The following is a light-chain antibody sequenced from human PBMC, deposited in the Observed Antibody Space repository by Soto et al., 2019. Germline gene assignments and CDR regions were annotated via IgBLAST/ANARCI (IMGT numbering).Light chain of an antibody. CDR2: KAS. CDR1: QSISSW. V-gene: IGKV1-5*03. Sequence: DIQLTQSPSFLSASVGDRVTITCRASQSISSWLAWYQQKPGKAPKLLIYKASSLESGVPSRFSGSGSGTEFTLTISSLQPDDFATYFCQQYSDYSRTFGQGTKVDIK. CDR3: QQYSDYSRT. J-gene: IGKJ1*01.